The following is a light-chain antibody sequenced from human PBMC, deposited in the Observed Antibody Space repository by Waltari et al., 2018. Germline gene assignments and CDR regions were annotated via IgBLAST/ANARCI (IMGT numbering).Light chain of an antibody. CDR1: SSDVGGYNY. Sequence: QSALTQPRSVSGSPGQSVTIPCTGTSSDVGGYNYVSWYQQHPGKAPKLMIYDVSKRPSGVPDRFSGSKSGNTASLTISGLQAEDEADYYCCSYAGSYTPLGGGTKLTVL. V-gene: IGLV2-11*01. J-gene: IGLJ2*01. CDR2: DVS. CDR3: CSYAGSYTP.